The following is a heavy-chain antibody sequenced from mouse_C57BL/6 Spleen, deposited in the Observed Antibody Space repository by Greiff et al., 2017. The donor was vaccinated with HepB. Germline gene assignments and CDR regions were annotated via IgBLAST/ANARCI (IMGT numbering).Heavy chain of an antibody. CDR2: IDPENGDT. CDR3: TTGRGFDY. J-gene: IGHJ2*01. CDR1: GFNIKDDY. Sequence: EVQLQQSGAELVRPGASVKLSCTASGFNIKDDYMHWVKQRPEQGLEWIGWIDPENGDTEYASKFQGKATITADTSSNTAYLQLSSLTSEDTAVYYYTTGRGFDYWGQGTTLTVSS. V-gene: IGHV14-4*01.